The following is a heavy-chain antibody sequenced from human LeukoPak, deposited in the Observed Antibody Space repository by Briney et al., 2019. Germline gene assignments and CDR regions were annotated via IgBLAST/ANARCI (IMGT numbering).Heavy chain of an antibody. V-gene: IGHV4-30-2*01. CDR1: GGSISSGGYS. CDR2: IYHSGST. D-gene: IGHD3-10*01. J-gene: IGHJ4*02. Sequence: SQTLSLTCAVPGGSISSGGYSWSWIRQPPGKGLEWIGYIYHSGSTYYNPSLKSRVTISVDRSKNQFSLTLSSVTAADTAVYYCARAGFGELSYFDYWGQGTLVTVSS. CDR3: ARAGFGELSYFDY.